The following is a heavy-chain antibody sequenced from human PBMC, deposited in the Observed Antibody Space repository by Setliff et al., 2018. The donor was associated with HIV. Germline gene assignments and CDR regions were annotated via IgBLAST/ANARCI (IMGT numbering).Heavy chain of an antibody. CDR1: GFTFSDCS. Sequence: GGSLRLSCAASGFTFSDCSMNWVRQAPGKGLEWISYITSTGSTIYYADSVKGRFTISRDNAKNSLYLQMTSLRAEDTAVYYCARSRAAGFDYWGQGTLVTVSS. J-gene: IGHJ4*02. CDR3: ARSRAAGFDY. D-gene: IGHD6-13*01. V-gene: IGHV3-48*01. CDR2: ITSTGSTI.